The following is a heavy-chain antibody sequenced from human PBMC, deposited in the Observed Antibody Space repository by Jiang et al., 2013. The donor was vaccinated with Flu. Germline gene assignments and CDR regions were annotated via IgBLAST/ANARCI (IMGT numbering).Heavy chain of an antibody. CDR1: GGSISGHY. CDR2: IYYTGST. Sequence: LLKPSETLSLTCTVSGGSISGHYWSWIRQPPGKGLEWIGYIYYTGSTSYNPSLKSRITISVDTSKNQFSLKVNSVTAADTAVYYCARDIQGSYNFWSGYYTEWGQGTLVTVSS. D-gene: IGHD3-3*01. J-gene: IGHJ4*02. CDR3: ARDIQGSYNFWSGYYTE. V-gene: IGHV4-59*11.